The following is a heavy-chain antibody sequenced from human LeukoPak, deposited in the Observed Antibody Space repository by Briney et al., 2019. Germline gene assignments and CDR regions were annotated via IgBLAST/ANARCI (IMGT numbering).Heavy chain of an antibody. CDR2: IYYTGTT. D-gene: IGHD3-16*01. V-gene: IGHV4-39*01. CDR1: GGSISSYY. Sequence: PSETLSLTCTVSGGSISSYYWSWIRQPPGKGLEWIGSIYYTGTTYYNPSLKSRVTISVDTSKNQFTLKLSSVTAADTAVYYCARGADYFEYWGQGTLVTVSS. J-gene: IGHJ4*02. CDR3: ARGADYFEY.